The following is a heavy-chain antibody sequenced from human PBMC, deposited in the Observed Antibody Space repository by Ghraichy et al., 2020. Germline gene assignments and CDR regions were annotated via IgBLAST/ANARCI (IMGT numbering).Heavy chain of an antibody. Sequence: GESLNISCKGSGYSFTSYWIGWVRQMPGKGLEWMGIIYPGDSDTRYSPSFQGQVTISADKSISTAYLQWSSLKASDTAMYYCARHCSSTSCYASVGGNYMDVWGKGTTVTVSS. CDR2: IYPGDSDT. J-gene: IGHJ6*03. D-gene: IGHD2-2*01. V-gene: IGHV5-51*01. CDR1: GYSFTSYW. CDR3: ARHCSSTSCYASVGGNYMDV.